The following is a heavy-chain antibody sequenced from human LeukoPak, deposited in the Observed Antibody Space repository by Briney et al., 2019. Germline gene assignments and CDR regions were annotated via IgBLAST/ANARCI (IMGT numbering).Heavy chain of an antibody. CDR2: ISSSSSYT. CDR1: GFTFNNNA. D-gene: IGHD2-15*01. Sequence: GGSLRLSCATSGFTFNNNAMSWVRQAPGKGLEWVSYISSSSSYTNYADSVKGRFTISRDTAKNSLYLQMNSLRAEDTAVYYCARGASYCSGGSCNDHWGQGTLVTVSS. CDR3: ARGASYCSGGSCNDH. J-gene: IGHJ5*02. V-gene: IGHV3-11*03.